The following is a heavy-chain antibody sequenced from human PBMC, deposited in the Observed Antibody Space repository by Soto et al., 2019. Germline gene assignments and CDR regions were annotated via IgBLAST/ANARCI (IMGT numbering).Heavy chain of an antibody. CDR2: IYYSGTT. V-gene: IGHV4-31*03. CDR1: GGSISSGGYY. D-gene: IGHD2-21*01. J-gene: IGHJ6*02. Sequence: QVQLQESGPGLVKPSQTLSLTCTVSGGSISSGGYYWYWIRQHPGKGLEWIGYIYYSGTTYYNPSLKRRVTISVDTSKNQFSLELSSVTAADTAVYYCAASCVACGGFNYYGMDVWGQGTTVTVSS. CDR3: AASCVACGGFNYYGMDV.